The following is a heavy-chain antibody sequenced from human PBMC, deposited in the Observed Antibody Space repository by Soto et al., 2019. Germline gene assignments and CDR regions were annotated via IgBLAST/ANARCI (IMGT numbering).Heavy chain of an antibody. CDR3: AKDSWYFDL. Sequence: PGGSLRLSCAVSGLTVSRPQMSWVRRAPGKGLVWVARIDTSGHSTNYAESVKGRFAISRDNAKNTVSLQMNSLRVEDTGVYYCAKDSWYFDLWSQGSQVTVSS. CDR1: GLTVSRPQ. J-gene: IGHJ4*02. D-gene: IGHD6-13*01. V-gene: IGHV3-74*01. CDR2: IDTSGHST.